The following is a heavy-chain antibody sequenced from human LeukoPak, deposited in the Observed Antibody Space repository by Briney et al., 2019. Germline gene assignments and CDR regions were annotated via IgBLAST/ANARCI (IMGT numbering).Heavy chain of an antibody. Sequence: SETLSLTCSVSGGSIRNHHGTWIRQSPGKGLEWIGHVFFTEGTNYSPSLRGRITISADRSKNQIYLKLGSVTAADTAVSYCARELYHFDCWDQGALVTVSS. CDR2: VFFTEGT. CDR1: GGSIRNHH. D-gene: IGHD2-8*01. CDR3: ARELYHFDC. J-gene: IGHJ4*02. V-gene: IGHV4-59*11.